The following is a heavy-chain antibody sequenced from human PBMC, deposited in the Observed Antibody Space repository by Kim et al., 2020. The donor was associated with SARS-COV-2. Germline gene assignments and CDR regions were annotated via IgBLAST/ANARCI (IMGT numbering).Heavy chain of an antibody. V-gene: IGHV1-2*02. CDR3: ARGPYYMGDY. Sequence: GTNYAQKFQGRVTMTRDTSISTAYMELSRLRSDDTAVYYCARGPYYMGDYWGQGTLVTVSS. CDR2: GT. J-gene: IGHJ4*02. D-gene: IGHD3-22*01.